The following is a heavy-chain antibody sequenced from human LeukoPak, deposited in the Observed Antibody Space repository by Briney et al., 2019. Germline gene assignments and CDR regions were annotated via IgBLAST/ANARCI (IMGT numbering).Heavy chain of an antibody. D-gene: IGHD3-16*01. CDR1: GLSFSSFA. V-gene: IGHV3-23*01. CDR3: ARASWVSSTDAVR. Sequence: AGGSLRPSCAASGLSFSSFAMSWVRQGPARGLEWVSSIRGKGETFYADSVKGRFTLSSDSSRNTVYFQLNNLRVEDTAIYYCARASWVSSTDAVRWGQGTLVTVSS. J-gene: IGHJ4*02. CDR2: IRGKGET.